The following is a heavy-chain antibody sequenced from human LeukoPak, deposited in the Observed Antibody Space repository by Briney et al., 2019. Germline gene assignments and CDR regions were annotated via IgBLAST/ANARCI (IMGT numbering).Heavy chain of an antibody. J-gene: IGHJ4*02. Sequence: GASVKVSCRASGYTFTSYGISWVRQAPGQGLEWMGWISAYNGNTNYAQKLQGRVTMTTDTSTSTAYMELRSLRSDDTAVYYCAREPVGATSGYFDYWGQGTLVTVSS. CDR3: AREPVGATSGYFDY. CDR2: ISAYNGNT. D-gene: IGHD1-26*01. V-gene: IGHV1-18*01. CDR1: GYTFTSYG.